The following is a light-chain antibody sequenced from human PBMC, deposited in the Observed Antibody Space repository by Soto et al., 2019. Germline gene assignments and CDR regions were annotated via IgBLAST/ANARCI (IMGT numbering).Light chain of an antibody. CDR1: SSDVGGSIY. CDR2: DV. J-gene: IGLJ3*02. Sequence: QSALTQPASVSGWPGQSITIYCTGTSSDVGGSIYVSWYQLSPGKAPKLLIYDVYRPSGVSNRFSGSKSGNTASLTISGLQAEDEADYYCNSYTSSGTVVFGGGTKVTVL. V-gene: IGLV2-14*01. CDR3: NSYTSSGTVV.